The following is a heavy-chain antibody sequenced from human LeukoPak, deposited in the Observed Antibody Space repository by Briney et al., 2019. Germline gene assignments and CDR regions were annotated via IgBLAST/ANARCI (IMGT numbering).Heavy chain of an antibody. J-gene: IGHJ3*02. CDR2: IYYSGIT. D-gene: IGHD1-26*01. V-gene: IGHV4-39*07. CDR3: ARSSGSYKGDAFDI. Sequence: SETLSPTCTVSGGSISSRTYYWGWIRQPPGKGLEWFGSIYYSGITYSNPSLKSRVTISVDTPENQFSLKLSSVTAADTAVYYCARSSGSYKGDAFDIWGQGTMVTVSS. CDR1: GGSISSRTYY.